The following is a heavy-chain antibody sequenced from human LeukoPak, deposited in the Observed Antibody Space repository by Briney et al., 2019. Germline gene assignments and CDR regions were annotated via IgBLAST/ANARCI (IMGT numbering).Heavy chain of an antibody. V-gene: IGHV3-33*08. CDR3: AREASTEIIGGMDV. CDR2: IQTGGDPK. D-gene: IGHD2-8*02. Sequence: PGRSLRLSCAASGFTFSNYWMNWVRQAPGKGLEWVSFIQTGGDPKYYADSVRGRFTISRDNSKKTCSLQIDSLRVEDTATSFCAREASTEIIGGMDVRGQGTTVTVTS. CDR1: GFTFSNYW. J-gene: IGHJ6*02.